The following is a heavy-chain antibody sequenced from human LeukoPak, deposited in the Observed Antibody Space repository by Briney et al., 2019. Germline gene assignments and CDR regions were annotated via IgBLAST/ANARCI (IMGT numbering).Heavy chain of an antibody. J-gene: IGHJ4*02. V-gene: IGHV3-7*01. CDR2: IKQGGSVK. Sequence: PGGSLRVSCAASGFTFRNYWMTWVRQAPGKGLEWVANIKQGGSVKYYLDSVKGRFTISRDNAKNSVYLQMNSLRAEDTGVYNCARIGYSSSSLDYWGQGILVTVSS. CDR1: GFTFRNYW. CDR3: ARIGYSSSSLDY. D-gene: IGHD6-6*01.